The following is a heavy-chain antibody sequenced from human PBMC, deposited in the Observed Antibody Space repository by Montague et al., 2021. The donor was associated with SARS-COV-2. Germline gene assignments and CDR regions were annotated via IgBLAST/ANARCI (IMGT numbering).Heavy chain of an antibody. J-gene: IGHJ4*02. V-gene: IGHV4-59*01. CDR3: ARAKTTCCMAYCVNYFDY. CDR1: GGSISGYY. CDR2: IYYTGST. Sequence: SETLSLTCTVSGGSISGYYWTWMRQPPGKGLEWLGHIYYTGSTKYNPSLKSRVTISIDTPKNQFSLKLRSVTAADTAVYFCARAKTTCCMAYCVNYFDYWGQGALVTVSS. D-gene: IGHD2-2*01.